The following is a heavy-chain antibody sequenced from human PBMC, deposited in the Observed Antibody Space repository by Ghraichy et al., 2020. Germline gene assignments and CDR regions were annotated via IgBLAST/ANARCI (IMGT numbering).Heavy chain of an antibody. V-gene: IGHV4-39*07. CDR1: GGSISSSSYY. D-gene: IGHD3-22*01. Sequence: SETLSLTCTVSGGSISSSSYYWGWIRQPPGKGLEWIGSIYYSGSTYYNPSLKSRVTISVDTSKNQFSLKLSSVTAADTAVYYCASQSRGRWYYYDSSGLTAEYFQHWGQGTLVTVSS. CDR3: ASQSRGRWYYYDSSGLTAEYFQH. CDR2: IYYSGST. J-gene: IGHJ1*01.